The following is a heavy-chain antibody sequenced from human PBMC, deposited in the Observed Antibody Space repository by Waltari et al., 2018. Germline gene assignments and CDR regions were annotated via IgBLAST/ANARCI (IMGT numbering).Heavy chain of an antibody. V-gene: IGHV3-33*01. Sequence: QVQLVESGGGVVQPGRSLRLSCAASGFTFSSYGMHWVRQAPGKGLEWVGVIWYDGSNKYYADSVKGRFTISRDNSRNTLYLQMNSLRAEDTAVYYCARDQGVVPAASLDYWGQGTLVTVSS. D-gene: IGHD2-2*01. J-gene: IGHJ4*02. CDR3: ARDQGVVPAASLDY. CDR2: IWYDGSNK. CDR1: GFTFSSYG.